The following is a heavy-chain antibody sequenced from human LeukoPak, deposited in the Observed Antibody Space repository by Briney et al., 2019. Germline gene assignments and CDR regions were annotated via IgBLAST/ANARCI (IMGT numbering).Heavy chain of an antibody. CDR1: GFTFSNYA. CDR2: IRYSGRTT. V-gene: IGHV3-23*01. CDR3: LGVNTVTLHSDVY. Sequence: PGGSLRLSCATSGFTFSNYALSWFRQPPGRGLDGSAAIRYSGRTTYYADSVEGRFNISSDNSKNALYLQMNNLRAEDTAVYATLGVNTVTLHSDVYWGQGTLVTVSS. D-gene: IGHD4-17*01. J-gene: IGHJ4*02.